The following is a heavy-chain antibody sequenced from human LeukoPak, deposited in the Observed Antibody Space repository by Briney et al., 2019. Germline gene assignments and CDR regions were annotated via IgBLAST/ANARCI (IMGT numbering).Heavy chain of an antibody. V-gene: IGHV4-59*01. D-gene: IGHD3-10*01. J-gene: IGHJ6*03. CDR3: ARDGSGSGTYYYMDV. CDR2: IYYSGST. Sequence: PSETLSLTCTVSGGSISSYYWSWIRQSPGKGLEWIGYIYYSGSTTYNPSLNSRVTISVDTSKNQLSLKLSSVTAADAAIYYCARDGSGSGTYYYMDVWGKGTRVTVSS. CDR1: GGSISSYY.